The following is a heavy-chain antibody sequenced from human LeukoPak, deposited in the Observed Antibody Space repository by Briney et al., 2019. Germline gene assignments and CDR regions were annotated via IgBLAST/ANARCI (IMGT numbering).Heavy chain of an antibody. CDR1: GFTFSDYY. D-gene: IGHD5-24*01. J-gene: IGHJ3*02. CDR3: ARTDGYNQGYAFDI. V-gene: IGHV3-11*01. CDR2: ISSSGSTM. Sequence: PGGSLRLSCAASGFTFSDYYMSWIRQAPGKGLEWVSYISSSGSTMYYADSVKGRFTISRDNAKNSLYLQMNSLRAEDTAVYYCARTDGYNQGYAFDIWGQGTMVTVSS.